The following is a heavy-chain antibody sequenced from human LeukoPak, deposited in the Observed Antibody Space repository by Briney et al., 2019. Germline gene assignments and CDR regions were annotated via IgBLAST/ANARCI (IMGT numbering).Heavy chain of an antibody. CDR3: ARLKGRYSSSWYMPSGESDYYYYMDV. CDR1: GGSISSYY. J-gene: IGHJ6*03. Sequence: SETLSLTCTVSGGSISSYYWSWIRQPPGKGLEWIGYIYYSGSTNYNPSLKSRVTISVDTSKNQFSLKLSSVTAADTAVYYCARLKGRYSSSWYMPSGESDYYYYMDVWGKGTTVTVSS. V-gene: IGHV4-59*08. CDR2: IYYSGST. D-gene: IGHD6-13*01.